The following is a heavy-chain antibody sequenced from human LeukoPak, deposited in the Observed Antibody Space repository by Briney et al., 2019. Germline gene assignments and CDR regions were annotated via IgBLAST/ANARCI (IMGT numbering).Heavy chain of an antibody. J-gene: IGHJ4*02. CDR1: GFTFSSYG. D-gene: IGHD3-22*01. V-gene: IGHV3-30*03. Sequence: PGGSLRLSCVVSGFTFSSYGMHWVRQAPGKGLEWVAVISYDGSNKYYADSVKGRFTISRDNSKNTLYLQMNSLRAEDTAVYYCARARNNYDSSGFSALDYWGQGTLVTVSS. CDR2: ISYDGSNK. CDR3: ARARNNYDSSGFSALDY.